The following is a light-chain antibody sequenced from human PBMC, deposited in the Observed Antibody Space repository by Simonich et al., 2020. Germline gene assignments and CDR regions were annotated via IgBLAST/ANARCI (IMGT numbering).Light chain of an antibody. J-gene: IGKJ1*01. CDR3: QQYNNWPPWT. V-gene: IGKV3-15*01. CDR1: QSVSRN. CDR2: SAS. Sequence: EIVMTQSPATLSVSPGDRATLPCSASQSVSRNLAWYQQKPGQAPRLLIYSASTRATGIPARFSGSGSGTEFTLTIRSLQSEDFAVYYCQQYNNWPPWTFGQGTKVEIK.